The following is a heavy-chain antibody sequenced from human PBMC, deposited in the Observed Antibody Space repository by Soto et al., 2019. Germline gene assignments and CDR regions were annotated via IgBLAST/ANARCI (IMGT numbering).Heavy chain of an antibody. CDR2: ISSSSSYI. Sequence: GVLRLSCAASGFTFSSYSMNWVRQAPGKGLEWVSSISSSSSYIYYADSVKGRFTISRDNAKNSLYLQMNSLRAEDAAVYYCARDLGIAAADNWFDPWGQGTLVTVSS. V-gene: IGHV3-21*01. CDR1: GFTFSSYS. CDR3: ARDLGIAAADNWFDP. J-gene: IGHJ5*02. D-gene: IGHD6-13*01.